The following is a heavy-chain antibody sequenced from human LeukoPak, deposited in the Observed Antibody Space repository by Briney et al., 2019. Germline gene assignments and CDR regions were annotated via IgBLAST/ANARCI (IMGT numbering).Heavy chain of an antibody. V-gene: IGHV1-2*02. D-gene: IGHD5-18*01. CDR3: AREAGRLGYSYPYYFDY. J-gene: IGHJ4*02. CDR1: GYTFTDYY. CDR2: INPNSGGT. Sequence: GASVKVSCKASGYTFTDYYMHWVRQAPGQGLEWMGWINPNSGGTNYAQKFQGRVTITADKSTSTAYMELSSLRSEDTAVYYCAREAGRLGYSYPYYFDYWGQGTLVTVSS.